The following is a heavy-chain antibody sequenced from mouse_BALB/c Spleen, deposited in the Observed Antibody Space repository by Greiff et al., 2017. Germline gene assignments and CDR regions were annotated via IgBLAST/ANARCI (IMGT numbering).Heavy chain of an antibody. J-gene: IGHJ4*01. CDR3: ARSTMIYYYAMDY. D-gene: IGHD2-4*01. CDR1: GFTFSSFG. Sequence: DVKLVESGGGLVQPGGSRKLSCAASGFTFSSFGMHWVRQAPEKGLEWVAYISSGSSTIYYADTVKGRFTISRDNPKNTLFLQMTSLRSEDTAMYYCARSTMIYYYAMDYWGQGTSVTVSS. CDR2: ISSGSSTI. V-gene: IGHV5-17*02.